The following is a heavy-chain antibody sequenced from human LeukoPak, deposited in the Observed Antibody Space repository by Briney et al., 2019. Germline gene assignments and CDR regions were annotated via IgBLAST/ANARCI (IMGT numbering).Heavy chain of an antibody. Sequence: SETLSLTCVVSGGSIRTSSYYWAWIRQPPGKGLEWIVSMYYSGSIYYNSSLKSRITVSADTSKNQLSLKLSSVTAADTAVYYCATSSLSLPRYLGQGTLVTASS. D-gene: IGHD6-6*01. CDR3: ATSSLSLPRY. CDR1: GGSIRTSSYY. V-gene: IGHV4-39*01. J-gene: IGHJ4*02. CDR2: MYYSGSI.